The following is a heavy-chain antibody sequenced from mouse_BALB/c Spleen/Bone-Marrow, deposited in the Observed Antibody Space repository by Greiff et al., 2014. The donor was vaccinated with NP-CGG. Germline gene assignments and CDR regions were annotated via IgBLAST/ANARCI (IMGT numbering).Heavy chain of an antibody. CDR2: FYPGSGSI. CDR3: ARYEKANYGNYAMDY. J-gene: IGHJ4*01. CDR1: GYTFTEYI. D-gene: IGHD1-1*01. Sequence: QVQLKESGAELVKPGASVKLSCKASGYTFTEYIIHWVKQRSGQGLEWIGWFYPGSGSIKYNEKFKDKATLTADKSSSTVYMELSRLTSEDSAVYFCARYEKANYGNYAMDYWGQGTSVTVSS. V-gene: IGHV1-62-2*01.